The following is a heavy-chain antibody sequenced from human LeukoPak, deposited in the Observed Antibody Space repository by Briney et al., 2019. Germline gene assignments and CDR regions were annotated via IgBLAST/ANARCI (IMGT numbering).Heavy chain of an antibody. D-gene: IGHD4-17*01. V-gene: IGHV4-34*01. CDR3: ARDYGDYYYYMDV. J-gene: IGHJ6*03. CDR1: GGSFSGYY. CDR2: INHSGST. Sequence: SETLPLTCAVYGGSFSGYYWSWIRQPPGKGLEWIGEINHSGSTNYNPSLKSRVTISVDTSKNQFSLKLSSVTAADTAVYYCARDYGDYYYYMDVWGKGTTVTVSS.